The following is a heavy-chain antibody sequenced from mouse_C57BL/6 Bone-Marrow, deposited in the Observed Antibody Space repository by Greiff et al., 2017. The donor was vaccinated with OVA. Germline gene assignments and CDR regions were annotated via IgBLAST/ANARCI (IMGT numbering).Heavy chain of an antibody. CDR2: IDPSDSYT. D-gene: IGHD1-1*01. Sequence: QVQLQQPGAELVRPGTSVKLSCKASGYTFTSYWMHWVKQRPGQGLEWIGVIDPSDSYTNYHQQFKGKATLTVDTSSSTSDMQLSSLTSEDSAVYYCARAVPYYDGSFDYWGQGTTLTVSS. J-gene: IGHJ2*01. CDR3: ARAVPYYDGSFDY. V-gene: IGHV1-59*01. CDR1: GYTFTSYW.